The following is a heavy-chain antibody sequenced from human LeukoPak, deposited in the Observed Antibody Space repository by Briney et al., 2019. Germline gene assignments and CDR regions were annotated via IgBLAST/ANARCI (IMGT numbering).Heavy chain of an antibody. CDR3: ARSLRYYGSGSYLTRLDV. V-gene: IGHV1-69*04. J-gene: IGHJ6*02. D-gene: IGHD3-10*01. Sequence: ASVKVSCKASGGTFSSYAISWVRQAPGQGLEWMGRIIPILGIANYAQKFQGRVTITADKSTSTAYMELSSLRSEDTAVYYCARSLRYYGSGSYLTRLDVWGQGTTVTVSS. CDR2: IIPILGIA. CDR1: GGTFSSYA.